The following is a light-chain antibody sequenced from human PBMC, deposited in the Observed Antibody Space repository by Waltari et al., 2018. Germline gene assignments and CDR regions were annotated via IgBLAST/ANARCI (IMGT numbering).Light chain of an antibody. V-gene: IGLV1-47*01. CDR2: RNY. Sequence: QSVLTQPPSASGTPGQRVSISCSGSSSNIGSNSVYWYQQLPGSAPKLLIYRNYQRPSRVPDRFSGSKSGTPASLAISGLRSEDEADYYCAAWDDSLNGVVFGGGTKLTVL. CDR1: SSNIGSNS. CDR3: AAWDDSLNGVV. J-gene: IGLJ2*01.